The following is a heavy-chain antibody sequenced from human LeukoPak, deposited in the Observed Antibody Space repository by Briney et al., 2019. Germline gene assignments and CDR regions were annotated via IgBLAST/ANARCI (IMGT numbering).Heavy chain of an antibody. V-gene: IGHV4-39*07. Sequence: SETLSLTCAVSGGSIGSSSYYWSWIRQSPGKGLEWIGEINHSGSTNYNPSLKSRVTISVDTSKNQFSLKLSSVTAADTAVYYCARGPRITIFGVVIIRWFDPWGQGTLVTVSS. CDR2: INHSGST. D-gene: IGHD3-3*01. CDR3: ARGPRITIFGVVIIRWFDP. CDR1: GGSIGSSSYY. J-gene: IGHJ5*02.